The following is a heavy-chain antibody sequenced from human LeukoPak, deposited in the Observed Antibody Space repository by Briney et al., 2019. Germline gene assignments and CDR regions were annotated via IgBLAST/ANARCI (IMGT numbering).Heavy chain of an antibody. D-gene: IGHD1-26*01. CDR3: ARDWRGSYFPDF. J-gene: IGHJ4*02. CDR2: INPNSGDT. Sequence: ASVKVSCKASGYTFTGYYMHWVRQAPGQGLEWMGWINPNSGDTNSAQKFQGRVTMTRDTSISTAYMGLSRLTSDDTAVYYCARDWRGSYFPDFWGQGTLVTVSS. CDR1: GYTFTGYY. V-gene: IGHV1-2*02.